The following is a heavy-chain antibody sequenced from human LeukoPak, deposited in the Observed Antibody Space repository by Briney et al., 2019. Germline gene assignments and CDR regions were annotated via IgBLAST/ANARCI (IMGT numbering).Heavy chain of an antibody. CDR3: AKDLLRASYYYYGMDV. CDR1: GFTFSSYG. J-gene: IGHJ6*02. Sequence: GGSLRLSCAASGFTFSSYGMHWVRQDQGKGLGWVAVISYDGSNKYYADSVKGRFTISRDNSKNTLYLQMNSLRAEDTAVYYCAKDLLRASYYYYGMDVWGQGTTVTASS. V-gene: IGHV3-30*18. CDR2: ISYDGSNK.